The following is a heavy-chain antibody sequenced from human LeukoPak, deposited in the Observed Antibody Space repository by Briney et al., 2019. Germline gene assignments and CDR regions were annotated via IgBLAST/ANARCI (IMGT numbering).Heavy chain of an antibody. CDR1: VGTFSSYT. V-gene: IGHV1-69*02. J-gene: IGHJ5*02. CDR2: IIPILGIA. D-gene: IGHD6-13*01. CDR3: APQLNTGYSSSWQFDP. Sequence: SVKLSCKASVGTFSSYTISWVRQAPGQRLEWMGRIIPILGIANYAQKFKSRVTITADKSTSTAYMELSSLRSEDTAVYYCAPQLNTGYSSSWQFDPWGQGTLVTVSS.